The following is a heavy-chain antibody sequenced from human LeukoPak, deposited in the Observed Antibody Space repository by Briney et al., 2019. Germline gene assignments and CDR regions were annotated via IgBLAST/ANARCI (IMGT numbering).Heavy chain of an antibody. V-gene: IGHV4-4*07. CDR1: GGSFTTYY. J-gene: IGHJ4*02. CDR2: MSTSGSP. CDR3: AATTGTV. Sequence: SETLSLTCTVSGGSFTTYYWSWIRQPAGKGLEWIGRMSTSGSPTYNPSLRSRVATSVDPSKNQFSLNLTSVPAADTAVYYCAATTGTVWGQGTLVTVSS. D-gene: IGHD4-11*01.